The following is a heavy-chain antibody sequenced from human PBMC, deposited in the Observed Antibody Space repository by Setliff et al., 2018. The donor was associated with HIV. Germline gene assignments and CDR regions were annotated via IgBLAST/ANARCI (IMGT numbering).Heavy chain of an antibody. CDR2: INPNSGGT. D-gene: IGHD3-22*01. CDR1: GYTFTGYY. CDR3: ARDWEFLDYYDSSGHPEYYLDY. Sequence: ASVKVSCKASGYTFTGYYMHWVRQAPGQGLEWMGWINPNSGGTTYAQKFQGRVTMTRDTSISTAYMEVSSLRSEDTAVYYCARDWEFLDYYDSSGHPEYYLDYWGQGTLVTVSS. J-gene: IGHJ4*02. V-gene: IGHV1-2*02.